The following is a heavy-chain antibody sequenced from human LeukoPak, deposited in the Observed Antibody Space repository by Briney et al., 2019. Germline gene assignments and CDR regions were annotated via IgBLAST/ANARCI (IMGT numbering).Heavy chain of an antibody. V-gene: IGHV3-23*01. CDR1: GFTFSNYA. D-gene: IGHD6-19*01. Sequence: GGSLRLSCAASGFTFSNYAMSWVRHAPAKGLEWVSAVSGSGDSTYYADSVKGRFTISRDNSKNTLYLQMNSLRAEDTAVYFCAKDVCRYSSGCLSFDYWGQGTLVTVSS. CDR3: AKDVCRYSSGCLSFDY. J-gene: IGHJ4*02. CDR2: VSGSGDST.